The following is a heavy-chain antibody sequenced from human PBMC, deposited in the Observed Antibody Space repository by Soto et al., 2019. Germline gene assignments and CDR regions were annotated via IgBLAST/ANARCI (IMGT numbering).Heavy chain of an antibody. D-gene: IGHD1-20*01. J-gene: IGHJ4*02. CDR1: GYTFTNHE. CDR3: ARGAYNWNDYAY. V-gene: IGHV1-8*01. CDR2: MSPKRGNT. Sequence: ASVKVSCKASGYTFTNHEITWVRQAVGQGLEWMGWMSPKRGNTAYAQKFQGRLAMTRNTSIGTAYLELGSLTSEDTGVYYCARGAYNWNDYAYWGQGTLVTVSS.